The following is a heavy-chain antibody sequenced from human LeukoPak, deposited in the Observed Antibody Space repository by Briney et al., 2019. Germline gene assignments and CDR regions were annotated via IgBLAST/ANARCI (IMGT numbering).Heavy chain of an antibody. J-gene: IGHJ4*02. CDR2: ISSSSSTI. CDR3: ASLFRDRGGSCYSGGCDY. D-gene: IGHD2-15*01. CDR1: GFTFSSYS. Sequence: GGSLRLSCAASGFTFSSYSMNWVRQAPGKGLEWVSYISSSSSTIYYADSVKGRFTISRDNAKKSLYLQMNSLRDEDTAVYYCASLFRDRGGSCYSGGCDYWGQGTLVTVSS. V-gene: IGHV3-48*02.